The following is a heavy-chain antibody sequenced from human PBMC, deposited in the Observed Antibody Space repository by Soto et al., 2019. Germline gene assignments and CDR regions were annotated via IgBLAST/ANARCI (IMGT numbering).Heavy chain of an antibody. V-gene: IGHV1-69*06. Sequence: QVQLVQSGAEVKKPGSSVKVSCKASGGTFSSYAISWVRQAPGQGLEWLGGIIPIFGTANYAQKFQGRVTITADKATSTAYMELSSLRSEDTAVYYCATYDSSGYYRKNFDYWGQGTLVTVSS. J-gene: IGHJ4*02. CDR1: GGTFSSYA. D-gene: IGHD3-22*01. CDR3: ATYDSSGYYRKNFDY. CDR2: IIPIFGTA.